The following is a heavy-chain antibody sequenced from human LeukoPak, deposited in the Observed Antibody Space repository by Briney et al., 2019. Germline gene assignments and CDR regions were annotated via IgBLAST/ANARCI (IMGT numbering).Heavy chain of an antibody. J-gene: IGHJ5*02. D-gene: IGHD2-15*01. CDR1: GFTFSFYT. V-gene: IGHV3-21*01. Sequence: GGSLRLSCAVSGFTFSFYTINWARQTPGKGLEWVSSISSDYIYYAESVRGRFTVSRDNAKNSLYLQMNSLSAEDTAIYYCARAPGGPRPGNWFDPWGQGTLVTVSS. CDR3: ARAPGGPRPGNWFDP. CDR2: ISSDYI.